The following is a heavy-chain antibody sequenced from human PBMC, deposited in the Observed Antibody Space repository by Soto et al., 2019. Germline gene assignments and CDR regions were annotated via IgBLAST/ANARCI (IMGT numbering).Heavy chain of an antibody. CDR1: GYTLTELS. Sequence: ASVKVSCKVSGYTLTELSMHWVRQAPGEGLEWMGGFDPEDGETIYAQKFQGRVTMTEDTSTDTAYMELSSLRSEDTAVYYCATGPLWLGPASAFDIWGQGTMVTVS. J-gene: IGHJ3*02. CDR2: FDPEDGET. CDR3: ATGPLWLGPASAFDI. V-gene: IGHV1-24*01. D-gene: IGHD3-10*01.